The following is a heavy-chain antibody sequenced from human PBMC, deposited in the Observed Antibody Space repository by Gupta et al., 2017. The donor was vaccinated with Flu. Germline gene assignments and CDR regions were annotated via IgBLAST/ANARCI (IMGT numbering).Heavy chain of an antibody. CDR1: GGSFGVYF. CDR3: AGGSENAWELLHY. Sequence: QVQLQQWAAGLLNPSETLSLTCAVSGGSFGVYFWTWIRQPPGKGLEWIGEMRESGYTSYNPSLESRVTISVDKSKNQFSLKLNSVSAADTAVYFCAGGSENAWELLHYWGQGTLVTVSS. D-gene: IGHD1-26*01. J-gene: IGHJ4*02. V-gene: IGHV4-34*01. CDR2: MRESGYT.